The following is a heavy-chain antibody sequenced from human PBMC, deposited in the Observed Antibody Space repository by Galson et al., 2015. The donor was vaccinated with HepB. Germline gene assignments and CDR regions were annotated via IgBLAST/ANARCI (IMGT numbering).Heavy chain of an antibody. CDR1: GGSISSGGYS. J-gene: IGHJ4*02. Sequence: TLSLTCAVSGGSISSGGYSWSWIRQPPGKGLEWIGYIYHSGSTYYNPSLKSRVTISVDRSKNQFSLKLSSVTAADTAVYYCARSTDFLFDHWGQGTLVTVSS. D-gene: IGHD2/OR15-2a*01. V-gene: IGHV4-30-2*01. CDR3: ARSTDFLFDH. CDR2: IYHSGST.